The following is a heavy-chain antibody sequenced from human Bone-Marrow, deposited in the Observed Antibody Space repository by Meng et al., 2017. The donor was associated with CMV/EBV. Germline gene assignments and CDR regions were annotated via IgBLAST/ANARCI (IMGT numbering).Heavy chain of an antibody. CDR2: TYYSYKWYN. CDR1: GDTVSSNSAA. CDR3: ARGLAGGRAFDI. J-gene: IGHJ3*02. V-gene: IGHV6-1*01. D-gene: IGHD6-19*01. Sequence: SESLCLSCATSGDTVSSNSAAWNWLRPSPSGDLVWLGRTYYSYKWYNDYAVSVNSRLTINSDTSKNQFSLQLNSVTPEDTAVYYCARGLAGGRAFDIWGQGTMVTVSS.